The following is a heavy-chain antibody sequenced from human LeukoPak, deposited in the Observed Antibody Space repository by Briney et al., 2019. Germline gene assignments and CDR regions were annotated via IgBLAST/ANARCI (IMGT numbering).Heavy chain of an antibody. CDR2: IRYDGSNE. CDR1: GFSFSGYG. CDR3: AKVMPPGRIRFYSYYMDV. D-gene: IGHD2-15*01. J-gene: IGHJ6*03. V-gene: IGHV3-30*02. Sequence: GGSLRLSCAASGFSFSGYGMHWVRQAPGKGLEWVAFIRYDGSNEYYADSVKGRFTISRDKSKNTLSLQMNGLRVEDTAVYFCAKVMPPGRIRFYSYYMDVWGKGTTVTVS.